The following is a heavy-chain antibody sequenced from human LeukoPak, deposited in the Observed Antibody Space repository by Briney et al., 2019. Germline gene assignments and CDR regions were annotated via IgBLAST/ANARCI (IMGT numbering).Heavy chain of an antibody. CDR2: IIPIFGIA. V-gene: IGHV1-69*04. Sequence: SVKVSCKASGGTFSSYAISWVRQAPGQGLEWMGMIIPIFGIANYAQKFQGRVTITADKSTSTDYMELSSLRSEDTAVYYCARDRCSSTSCYRVNNWFDPWGQGTLVTVSS. D-gene: IGHD2-2*01. CDR1: GGTFSSYA. J-gene: IGHJ5*02. CDR3: ARDRCSSTSCYRVNNWFDP.